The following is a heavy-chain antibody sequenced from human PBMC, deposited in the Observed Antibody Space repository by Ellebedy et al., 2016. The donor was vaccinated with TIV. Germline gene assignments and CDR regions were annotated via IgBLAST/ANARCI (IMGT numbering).Heavy chain of an antibody. CDR3: AKENYGMDV. J-gene: IGHJ6*02. CDR2: IFHTGTT. V-gene: IGHV4-4*02. CDR1: GGSLSSRNW. Sequence: MPSETLSLTCAVSGGSLSSRNWWTWIRQSPGRGLEWIGEIFHTGTTKYNPSLQSRVTISLDKSKNQFSLQLSSVTAADTAVYYCAKENYGMDVWGQGTTVIVSS.